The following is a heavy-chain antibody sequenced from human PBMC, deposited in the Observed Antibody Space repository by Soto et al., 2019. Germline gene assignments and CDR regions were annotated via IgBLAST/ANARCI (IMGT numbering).Heavy chain of an antibody. V-gene: IGHV1-8*01. J-gene: IGHJ2*01. CDR3: ARVHTVTTYFDV. D-gene: IGHD4-17*01. CDR2: MNPNSGNT. Sequence: QVQLVQSGAEVGKPEASVKVSCKASGYTFTSYDINWVRQASGQGLEWMGWMNPNSGNTGSAQRFQGRLTMTRNTSINTAYMELTSLTSEDAAVYYCARVHTVTTYFDVWGPGTLVAVSS. CDR1: GYTFTSYD.